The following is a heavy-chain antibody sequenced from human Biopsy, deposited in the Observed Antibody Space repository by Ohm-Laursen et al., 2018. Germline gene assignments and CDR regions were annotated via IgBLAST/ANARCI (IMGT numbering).Heavy chain of an antibody. CDR2: IYYTGST. Sequence: SETLSLTCTVSRDPISNYYWTWIRQSPGKGLEWIGYIYYTGSTNYNPSVKSRVTISVDTSKNQFSLKLNSVTAADTTVYFCARDSGGGHLNTTLITGKNLDSWGQGILVTVSS. V-gene: IGHV4-59*01. CDR1: RDPISNYY. CDR3: ARDSGGGHLNTTLITGKNLDS. D-gene: IGHD3-16*01. J-gene: IGHJ4*02.